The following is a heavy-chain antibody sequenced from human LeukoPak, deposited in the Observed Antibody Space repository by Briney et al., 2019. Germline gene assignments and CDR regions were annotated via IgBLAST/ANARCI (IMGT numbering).Heavy chain of an antibody. Sequence: GESLKISCKGSGYSFTSYWIGWVRQMPGKGLEWMGIIYPGDSDTRYSPSFQGQVTISADKSISTAYLQWSSLKASDTAMYYCALSAPDYGSGRPPVYYFDYWGPGTLVTVSS. CDR2: IYPGDSDT. J-gene: IGHJ4*01. D-gene: IGHD3-10*01. V-gene: IGHV5-51*01. CDR3: ALSAPDYGSGRPPVYYFDY. CDR1: GYSFTSYW.